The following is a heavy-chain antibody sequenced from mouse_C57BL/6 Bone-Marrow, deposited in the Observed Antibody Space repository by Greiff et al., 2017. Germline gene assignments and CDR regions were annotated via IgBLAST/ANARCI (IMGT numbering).Heavy chain of an antibody. CDR1: GYTFTSYG. D-gene: IGHD3-2*02. V-gene: IGHV1-81*01. J-gene: IGHJ3*01. CDR2: IYPRSGTT. Sequence: QVHVKQSGAELARPGASVKLSCKASGYTFTSYGISWVKQRTGQGLEWIGEIYPRSGTTYYNDKFKGKATLTADKSSSTAYMELRSLTSEDSAVYFCAVRQIRLPVAYWGQGTLGTVSA. CDR3: AVRQIRLPVAY.